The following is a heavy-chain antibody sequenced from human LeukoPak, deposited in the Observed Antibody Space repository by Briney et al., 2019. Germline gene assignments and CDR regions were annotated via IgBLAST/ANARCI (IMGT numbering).Heavy chain of an antibody. CDR2: IYYSGST. CDR1: GFTVDSNY. Sequence: LRLSCAASGFTVDSNYLSWVRQPPGKGLEWIGYIYYSGSTYYNPSLKSRVTISVDTSKNQFSLKLSSVTAADTAVYYCARVSSSWYYYDSSGDEYWGQGTLVTVSS. D-gene: IGHD3-22*01. J-gene: IGHJ4*02. V-gene: IGHV4-30-4*01. CDR3: ARVSSSWYYYDSSGDEY.